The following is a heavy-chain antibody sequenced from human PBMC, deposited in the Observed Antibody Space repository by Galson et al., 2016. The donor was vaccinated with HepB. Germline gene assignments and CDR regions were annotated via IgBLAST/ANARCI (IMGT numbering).Heavy chain of an antibody. CDR3: VQGSTAPAV. J-gene: IGHJ6*04. Sequence: SLRLSCAASGFTFSNYGMTWVRQAPEKGLEVASSISRSGDSTDYADSVKGRFTISRDNSKNTLSLQMNSLTADDTAIYYCVQGSTAPAVWGKGTTVTVSS. CDR1: GFTFSNYG. V-gene: IGHV3-23*01. D-gene: IGHD1-26*01. CDR2: ISRSGDST.